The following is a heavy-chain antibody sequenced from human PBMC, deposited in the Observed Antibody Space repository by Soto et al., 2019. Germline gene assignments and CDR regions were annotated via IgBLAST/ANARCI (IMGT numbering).Heavy chain of an antibody. V-gene: IGHV1-24*01. Sequence: QVQLVQSGAEVKKPGASVKVSCKVSGYTLTELSMHWVRQAPGKGLEWMGGFDPEDGETIYAQKFQGRVTMTEDTSTDTAYMELSSLRSEDTAVYYCATGPPPTVTTGPPPYPWGQGTLVTVSS. D-gene: IGHD4-17*01. CDR2: FDPEDGET. J-gene: IGHJ5*02. CDR3: ATGPPPTVTTGPPPYP. CDR1: GYTLTELS.